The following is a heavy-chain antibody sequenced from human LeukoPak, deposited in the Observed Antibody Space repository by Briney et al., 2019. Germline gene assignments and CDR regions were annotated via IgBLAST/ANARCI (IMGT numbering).Heavy chain of an antibody. CDR2: MYSSGNT. CDR1: GFTVSGNY. Sequence: GGSLRLSCAVSGFTVSGNYMSWVRQAPGKGLEWVSVMYSSGNTDYADSVKGRFTISRDNSKNTLYLQMNSLRVEDTAVYYCAREGGPYSSTLRGQWGQGTLVTVSS. CDR3: AREGGPYSSTLRGQ. J-gene: IGHJ4*02. D-gene: IGHD6-19*01. V-gene: IGHV3-53*01.